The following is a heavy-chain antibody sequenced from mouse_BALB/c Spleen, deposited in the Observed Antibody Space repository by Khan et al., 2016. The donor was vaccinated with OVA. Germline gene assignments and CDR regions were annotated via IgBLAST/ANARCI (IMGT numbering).Heavy chain of an antibody. Sequence: EVELVESGGGLVKPGGSLKLSCAASGFTFSDYYMYWVRQTPEKRLEWVATISDGGNYIYYPDNVKGRFTISRDDVKNRLYLQMTSLNSEDTAMYYCARGFYGDPFAYWGQGTLVSVSA. CDR2: ISDGGNYI. CDR3: ARGFYGDPFAY. J-gene: IGHJ3*01. CDR1: GFTFSDYY. D-gene: IGHD2-13*01. V-gene: IGHV5-4*02.